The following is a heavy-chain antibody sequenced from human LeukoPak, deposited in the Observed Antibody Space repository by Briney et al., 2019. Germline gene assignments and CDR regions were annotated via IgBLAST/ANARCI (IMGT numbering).Heavy chain of an antibody. Sequence: SETLSLTCAVYGGSFSDYYWAWIRQSPGEGLEWIGEINNSGSTKYNPSLKSRVSISADTSKNQFSLKLSSVTAADTAVYYCARCGGYDYLDDYGGQGTLVTVSS. D-gene: IGHD5-12*01. CDR1: GGSFSDYY. CDR3: ARCGGYDYLDDY. J-gene: IGHJ4*02. V-gene: IGHV4-34*01. CDR2: INNSGST.